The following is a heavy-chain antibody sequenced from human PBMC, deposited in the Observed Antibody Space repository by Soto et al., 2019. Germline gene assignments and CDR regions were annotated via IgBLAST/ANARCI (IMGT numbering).Heavy chain of an antibody. D-gene: IGHD6-6*01. CDR2: ISGSGGST. Sequence: GGSLRLSCAASGFTFINYAMIWVRQAAGKGLEWVSAISGSGGSTYYADSVKGRFTISRKNSKNTLYLQMNSLRAEDTAVHYCALNIAARPSYNYHSALDVWGQGTTVTVSS. CDR1: GFTFINYA. J-gene: IGHJ6*02. V-gene: IGHV3-23*01. CDR3: ALNIAARPSYNYHSALDV.